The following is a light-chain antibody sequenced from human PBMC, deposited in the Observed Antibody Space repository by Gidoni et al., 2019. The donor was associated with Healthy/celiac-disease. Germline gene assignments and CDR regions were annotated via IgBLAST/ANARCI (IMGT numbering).Light chain of an antibody. V-gene: IGLV2-14*01. CDR2: EVS. CDR3: SSYTSSSTGYV. J-gene: IGLJ1*01. Sequence: QSALTQPVSVSGSPGQSITISCTGTSSDVGGYNYVSWYQQHPGKAPKLMIYEVSNRPSGVSNRFSGSKSGNTASLTISGLQAEDEADYYCSSYTSSSTGYVFGTGTKVTVL. CDR1: SSDVGGYNY.